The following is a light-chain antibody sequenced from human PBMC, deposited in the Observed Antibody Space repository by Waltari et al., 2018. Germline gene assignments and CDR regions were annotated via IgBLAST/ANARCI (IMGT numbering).Light chain of an antibody. CDR1: QRISSW. CDR3: QQYNGYWT. J-gene: IGKJ1*01. V-gene: IGKV1-5*03. CDR2: KAS. Sequence: DIQITQSPSTLSASVGDRVTITCRASQRISSWLAWYQQKPGKAPKLLIYKASSLERGVPSRFSGRGSGKEFTFTIRHLQPYYFATDYCQQYNGYWTFGQGTKVEIK.